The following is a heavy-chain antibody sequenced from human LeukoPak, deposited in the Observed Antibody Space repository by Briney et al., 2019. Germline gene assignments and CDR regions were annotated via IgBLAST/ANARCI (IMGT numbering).Heavy chain of an antibody. Sequence: PGGSLRLSCAPSGLTFSSYSMSWVRPAPGKGGEWVSAISGMVGRTYYADSVKGRFTITRDNSKNTRYLQLNSPRAEDTAVYYCANLYDSSGVFDYWGQGTLVTVSS. CDR3: ANLYDSSGVFDY. J-gene: IGHJ4*02. CDR2: ISGMVGRT. CDR1: GLTFSSYS. V-gene: IGHV3-23*01. D-gene: IGHD3-22*01.